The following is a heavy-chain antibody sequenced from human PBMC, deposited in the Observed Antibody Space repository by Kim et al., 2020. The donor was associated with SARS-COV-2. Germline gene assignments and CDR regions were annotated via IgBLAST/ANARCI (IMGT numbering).Heavy chain of an antibody. Sequence: SETLSLTCTVSGASISRSSNYWGWIHQPPGKGLEWIGSINYSGNTYYNPSLKSRVTISVDTSKNQFSLKMRSVTAADTAVYYCARLVSENSAVEYWGQGTLVTVSS. CDR3: ARLVSENSAVEY. J-gene: IGHJ4*02. V-gene: IGHV4-39*01. CDR2: INYSGNT. CDR1: GASISRSSNY.